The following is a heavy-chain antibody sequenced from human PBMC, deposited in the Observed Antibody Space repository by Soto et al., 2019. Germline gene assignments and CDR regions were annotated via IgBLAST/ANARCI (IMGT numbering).Heavy chain of an antibody. CDR2: IYYSGST. J-gene: IGHJ6*02. V-gene: IGHV4-59*01. CDR3: ARDVEAKGSSSDGKYYYYGMDV. CDR1: GGSISCYY. Sequence: SETLSLTCTVSGGSISCYYWSWIRQPPGKGLEWIGYIYYSGSTNYNPSLKSRVTISVDTSKNQFSLKLSSVTAADTAVYYCARDVEAKGSSSDGKYYYYGMDVWGQGTTVTVSS. D-gene: IGHD6-6*01.